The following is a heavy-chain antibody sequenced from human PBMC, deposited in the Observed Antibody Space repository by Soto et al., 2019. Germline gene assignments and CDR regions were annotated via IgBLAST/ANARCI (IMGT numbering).Heavy chain of an antibody. CDR3: AREWPSGVVAATRAFDF. Sequence: EVQLVESGGGLVQPGGSLRLSCAASGFTVSSNYMSWVRQAPGKGLAWVSAIYNGGSTYYADAVKGGFTISRHNSKNTVYLQRNSLTAYDTAVYYGAREWPSGVVAATRAFDFWSQVTMFTVAS. V-gene: IGHV3-53*04. CDR2: IYNGGST. D-gene: IGHD2-15*01. J-gene: IGHJ3*01. CDR1: GFTVSSNY.